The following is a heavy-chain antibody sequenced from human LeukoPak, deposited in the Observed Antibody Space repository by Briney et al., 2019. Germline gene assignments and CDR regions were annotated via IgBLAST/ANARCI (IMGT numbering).Heavy chain of an antibody. CDR2: IKEDGSEK. J-gene: IGHJ4*02. CDR3: ARLRIAVSATGGFDY. D-gene: IGHD6-19*01. V-gene: IGHV3-7*03. CDR1: GFTVSRHW. Sequence: GGSLRLSCAASGFTVSRHWMSWVRQAPGKGLEWVANIKEDGSEKTYVDSVKGRFTISRDNAKNSLYLQINSLRAEDTAIYYCARLRIAVSATGGFDYWGQGTLVTVSS.